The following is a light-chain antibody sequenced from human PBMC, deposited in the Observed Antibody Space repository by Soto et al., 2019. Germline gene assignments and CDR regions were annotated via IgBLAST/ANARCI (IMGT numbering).Light chain of an antibody. CDR1: QSVGSW. CDR2: DAS. J-gene: IGKJ1*01. V-gene: IGKV1-5*01. Sequence: DIQMTQSPPTLSASVGDRVIVTCRATQSVGSWLAWYQQSPGKVPKLLMYDASSLQGGVPSRFSGSGSGTEFTLTITSLQPEDFATYYCQQYNSYPWTFGQGTKVE. CDR3: QQYNSYPWT.